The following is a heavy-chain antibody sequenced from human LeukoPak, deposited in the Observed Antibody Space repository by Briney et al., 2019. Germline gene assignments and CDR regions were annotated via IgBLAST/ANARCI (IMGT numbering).Heavy chain of an antibody. V-gene: IGHV4-4*07. D-gene: IGHD5-12*01. Sequence: SETLSLTCTVSGGSISSYYWSWIRQPAGKGLEWIGRIYNSGSTTYNPSLKSRVTISVDTSKNQFSLKLNSVTAADTAVYYCARLRGYSGGEIRFFDYWGQGTLVTVSS. CDR2: IYNSGST. J-gene: IGHJ4*02. CDR1: GGSISSYY. CDR3: ARLRGYSGGEIRFFDY.